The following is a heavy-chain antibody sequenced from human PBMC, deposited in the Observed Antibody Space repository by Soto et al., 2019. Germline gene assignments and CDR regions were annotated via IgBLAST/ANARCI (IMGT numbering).Heavy chain of an antibody. CDR3: ARVTAGYSSSWRHSVDLYYYYMDV. CDR2: IYYSGST. CDR1: GGSISSYY. D-gene: IGHD6-13*01. Sequence: PSETLSLTCTVSGGSISSYYWSWIRQPPGKGLEWIGYIYYSGSTNYNPSLKSRVTISVDTSKNQFSLKLSSVTAADTAVYYCARVTAGYSSSWRHSVDLYYYYMDVWGKGTTVTVSS. V-gene: IGHV4-59*01. J-gene: IGHJ6*03.